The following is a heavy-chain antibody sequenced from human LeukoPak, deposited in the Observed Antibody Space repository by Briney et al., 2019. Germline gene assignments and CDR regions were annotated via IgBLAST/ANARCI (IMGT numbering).Heavy chain of an antibody. CDR3: ARDSERGSWYPPKRNDAFDI. J-gene: IGHJ3*02. CDR2: ISSSSSYI. CDR1: GFTFSSYG. D-gene: IGHD6-13*01. V-gene: IGHV3-21*01. Sequence: GRSLRLSCAASGFTFSSYGMHWVRQAPGKGLEWVSSISSSSSYIYYADSVKGRFTISRDNAKNSLYLQMNSLRAEDTAVYYCARDSERGSWYPPKRNDAFDIWGQGTMVTVSS.